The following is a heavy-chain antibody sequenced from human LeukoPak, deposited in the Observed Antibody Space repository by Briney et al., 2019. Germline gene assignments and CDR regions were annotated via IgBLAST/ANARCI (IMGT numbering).Heavy chain of an antibody. V-gene: IGHV1-18*01. CDR1: GYTFTTYG. CDR3: ARGQVAAPIYYYMDV. D-gene: IGHD6-6*01. CDR2: ISDYNHHT. J-gene: IGHJ6*03. Sequence: GASVKVSCKASGYTFTTYGITWVRQAPGQGEEWRGWISDYNHHTNYAQKLQRRLTMTTDTSTSTAYMQLRSLRSDDTGVYYCARGQVAAPIYYYMDVWGKGTTVTVSS.